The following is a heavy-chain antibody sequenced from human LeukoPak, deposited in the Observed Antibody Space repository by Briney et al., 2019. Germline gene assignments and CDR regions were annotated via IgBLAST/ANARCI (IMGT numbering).Heavy chain of an antibody. CDR2: ISSSGSTI. D-gene: IGHD3-22*01. CDR3: ARDYRDSSGYRAFDI. J-gene: IGHJ3*02. Sequence: GGSLRLSCVVSGFTFSSYEMNWVRQAPGKGLEWVSYISSSGSTIYYADSVKDRFTISRDNAKNSLYLQMNSLRAEDTAVHYCARDYRDSSGYRAFDIWGQGTMVTVSS. V-gene: IGHV3-48*03. CDR1: GFTFSSYE.